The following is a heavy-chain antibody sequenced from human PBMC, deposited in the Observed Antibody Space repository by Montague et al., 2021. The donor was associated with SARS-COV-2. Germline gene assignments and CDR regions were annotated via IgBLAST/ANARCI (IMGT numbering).Heavy chain of an antibody. V-gene: IGHV4-39*01. CDR2: YFTGTT. D-gene: IGHD3-9*01. J-gene: IGHJ4*02. CDR3: ARHLIPIFVGRMFDY. Sequence: YFTGTTYYTPSLKSRVTTSVDTSKNQFYLKLSSVTTADKALYYCARHLIPIFVGRMFDYWGQGTLVTVSS.